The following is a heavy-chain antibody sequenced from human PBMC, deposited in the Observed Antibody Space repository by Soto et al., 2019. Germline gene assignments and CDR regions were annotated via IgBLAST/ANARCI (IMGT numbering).Heavy chain of an antibody. CDR2: IYYSGST. CDR1: GGSISSGGYY. D-gene: IGHD2-15*01. Sequence: QVQLQESGPGLVKPSQTLSLTCTVSGGSISSGGYYWSWIRQHPGKGLEWIGYIYYSGSTYYNPSLTRRVTISVDTSKNPFSLKLSSVTAADTAVYYCAKIPYCSGGSCYSFDPWGQGTLVTVSS. V-gene: IGHV4-31*03. CDR3: AKIPYCSGGSCYSFDP. J-gene: IGHJ5*02.